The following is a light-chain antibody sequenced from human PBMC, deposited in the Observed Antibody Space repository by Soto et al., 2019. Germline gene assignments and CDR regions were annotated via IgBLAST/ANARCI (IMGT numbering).Light chain of an antibody. Sequence: EIVLTHSPATLSVSPGERATLSCRASQSISTDLAWYQQRPGQSPRLLIYSASTRATGVPARFSGSGSGTEFTLAISSLQSEDFAIYYCQQHNTWPRTFGQGTKV. V-gene: IGKV3-15*01. J-gene: IGKJ1*01. CDR3: QQHNTWPRT. CDR2: SAS. CDR1: QSISTD.